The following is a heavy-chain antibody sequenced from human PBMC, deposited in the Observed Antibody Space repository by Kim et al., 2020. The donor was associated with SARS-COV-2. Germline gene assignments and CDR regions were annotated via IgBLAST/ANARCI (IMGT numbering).Heavy chain of an antibody. CDR3: AGYYGSGSYYNPGDY. Sequence: PSLKSRVTISVDTSKNQFSLKLSSVTAADTAVYYCAGYYGSGSYYNPGDYWGQGTLVTVS. D-gene: IGHD3-10*01. V-gene: IGHV4-59*01. J-gene: IGHJ4*02.